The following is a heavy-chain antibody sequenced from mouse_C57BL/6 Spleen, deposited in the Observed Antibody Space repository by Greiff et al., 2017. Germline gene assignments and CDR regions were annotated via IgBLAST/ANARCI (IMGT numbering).Heavy chain of an antibody. Sequence: QVQLQQPGAELVKPGASVKLSCTASGYTFTSYWMQWVKQRPGQGLEWIGELDPSDSYTNYNQKFKGKATLTVDTSSSTAYMQLSSLTSEDSAVYYCARSYDSLFAMDYWGQGTSVTVSS. V-gene: IGHV1-50*01. D-gene: IGHD2-12*01. CDR2: LDPSDSYT. J-gene: IGHJ4*01. CDR3: ARSYDSLFAMDY. CDR1: GYTFTSYW.